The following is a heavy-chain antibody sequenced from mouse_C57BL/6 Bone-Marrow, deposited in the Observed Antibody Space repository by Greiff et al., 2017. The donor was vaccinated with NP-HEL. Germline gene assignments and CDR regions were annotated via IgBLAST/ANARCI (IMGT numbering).Heavy chain of an antibody. Sequence: QVQLQQSGAELARPGASVKLSCKASGYTFTSYGISWVKQRTGQGLEWIGEIYPRSGNTYYNEKFKGKATLTADKSSSTAYMELLSLTSEDSAVYFCAREKWYPFAYWGQGTLVTVSA. D-gene: IGHD2-1*01. CDR2: IYPRSGNT. CDR3: AREKWYPFAY. CDR1: GYTFTSYG. V-gene: IGHV1-81*01. J-gene: IGHJ3*01.